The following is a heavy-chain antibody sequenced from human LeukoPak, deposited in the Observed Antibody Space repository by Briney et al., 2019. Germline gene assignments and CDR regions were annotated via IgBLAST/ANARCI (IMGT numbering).Heavy chain of an antibody. CDR1: GFTFSSYA. V-gene: IGHV3-64*01. Sequence: GGSLRLSCAASGFTFSSYAMHWVRQAPGRGLEYVSAISSNGGSTYYANSVKGRFTISRDNSKNTLYLQMGSLRAEDMAVYYCASYDSGSSYWGQGTLVTVSS. CDR3: ASYDSGSSY. D-gene: IGHD1-26*01. J-gene: IGHJ4*02. CDR2: ISSNGGST.